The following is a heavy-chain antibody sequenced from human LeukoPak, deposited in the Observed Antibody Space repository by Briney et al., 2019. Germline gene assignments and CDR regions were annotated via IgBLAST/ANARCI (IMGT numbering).Heavy chain of an antibody. D-gene: IGHD2-15*01. CDR3: ARVIDRYCSGGSCTAFDI. CDR2: ISSSSSYI. J-gene: IGHJ3*02. CDR1: GFTFSSYS. V-gene: IGHV3-21*01. Sequence: PGGSLRLSCAASGFTFSSYSMNWVRQAPGKGLEWVSSISSSSSYIYYADSVKGRFTISRDNAKNSLYLQMNSLRAEDTAVNYCARVIDRYCSGGSCTAFDIWGQETMVTVSS.